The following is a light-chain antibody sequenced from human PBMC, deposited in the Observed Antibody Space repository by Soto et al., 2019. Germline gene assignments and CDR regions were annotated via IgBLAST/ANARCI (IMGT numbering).Light chain of an antibody. V-gene: IGLV1-44*01. CDR1: SSNIEGEN. CDR3: AAWDDSLKGWV. J-gene: IGLJ3*02. CDR2: ANN. Sequence: QSALTQPPSASGTPGQRVTISCSGSSSNIEGENVTWNQQVPGTPPKLLIYANNQRPSGVPDRFSVSKSGTSASLAIGGLQSEDEADYYCAAWDDSLKGWVFGGGTKLTVL.